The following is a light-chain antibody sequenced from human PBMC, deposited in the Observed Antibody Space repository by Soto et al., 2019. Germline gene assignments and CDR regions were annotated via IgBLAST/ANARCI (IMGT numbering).Light chain of an antibody. CDR1: QRVTNDN. Sequence: LTRFPGTLSLSPGERATLSGRAIQRVTNDNLAWYQQKPGQSPRILIYGASNRPAGVPERFIGSGAGTDFTLTIDRLEPEDFAVYYCQQYGRFYVYSFGQGTRLEI. CDR2: GAS. CDR3: QQYGRFYVYS. J-gene: IGKJ2*03. V-gene: IGKV3-20*01.